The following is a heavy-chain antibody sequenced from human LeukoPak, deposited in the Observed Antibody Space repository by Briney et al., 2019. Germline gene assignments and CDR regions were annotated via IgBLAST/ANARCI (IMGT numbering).Heavy chain of an antibody. CDR2: INPNSGGT. V-gene: IGHV1-2*02. J-gene: IGHJ3*02. D-gene: IGHD2-2*01. Sequence: GASVKVSCKASGYTFTGYYMHWVRQAPGQRLEWMGWINPNSGGTNYAQKFQGRVTMTRDTSISTAYMELSRLRSDDTAVYYCAREYCSSTSCYLGAFDIWGQGTMVTVSS. CDR3: AREYCSSTSCYLGAFDI. CDR1: GYTFTGYY.